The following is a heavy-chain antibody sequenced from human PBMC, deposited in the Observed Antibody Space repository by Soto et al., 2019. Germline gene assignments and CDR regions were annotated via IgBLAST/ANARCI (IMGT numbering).Heavy chain of an antibody. D-gene: IGHD1-26*01. J-gene: IGHJ4*02. CDR1: GFTFSSYG. CDR3: AKDAGGSSYFDY. Sequence: QVQLVESGGGVFQPGRSLRLSCAASGFTFSSYGMHWVRQAPGKGLEWVAVISYDGSNEYYADSVKGRFTISRDNSKNTLYLQMNSLRAEDTAVYYCAKDAGGSSYFDYWSQGTLVTVSS. CDR2: ISYDGSNE. V-gene: IGHV3-30*18.